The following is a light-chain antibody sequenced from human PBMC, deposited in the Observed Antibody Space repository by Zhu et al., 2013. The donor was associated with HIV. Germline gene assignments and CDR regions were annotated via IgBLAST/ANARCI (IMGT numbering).Light chain of an antibody. J-gene: IGKJ1*01. CDR1: QSFSASF. V-gene: IGKV3-20*01. Sequence: EIVLTQSPDTLSLSPGERATLSCRASQSFSASFLAWYQQKPGQAPRLLIYGSSNRGAGIPDRFSGSGSGTEFTLTITRLEPEDFAVYYCQHFGASPPWRFGQGTKVEIK. CDR3: QHFGASPPWR. CDR2: GSS.